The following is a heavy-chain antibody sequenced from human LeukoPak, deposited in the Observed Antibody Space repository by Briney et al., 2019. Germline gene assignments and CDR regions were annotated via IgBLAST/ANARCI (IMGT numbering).Heavy chain of an antibody. CDR3: ARDIVVVVAATPSDAFDI. J-gene: IGHJ3*02. CDR1: GYTFTSYY. V-gene: IGHV1-46*01. CDR2: INPSGGST. D-gene: IGHD2-15*01. Sequence: ASVKVSCKASGYTFTSYYMHWVRQAPGQGLEWMGIINPSGGSTSYAQKFQGRVTMTRDMSTSTVYMELSSLRSEDTAVYYCARDIVVVVAATPSDAFDIWGQGTMVTVSS.